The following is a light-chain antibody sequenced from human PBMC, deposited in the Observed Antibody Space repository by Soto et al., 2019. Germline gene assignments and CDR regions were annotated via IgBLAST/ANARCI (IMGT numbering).Light chain of an antibody. V-gene: IGKV4-1*01. CDR3: QQYDNWWT. CDR1: QSVLSSSNNQNY. CDR2: WAS. Sequence: VITQSPDSLSVSLAKRATITCKSSQSVLSSSNNQNYLAWYQQKPGQPPRLLIYWASTRESGVPDRFSGSASGSEFTLTISSLNSEDFGVYYCQQYDNWWTFGQGTKVDIK. J-gene: IGKJ1*01.